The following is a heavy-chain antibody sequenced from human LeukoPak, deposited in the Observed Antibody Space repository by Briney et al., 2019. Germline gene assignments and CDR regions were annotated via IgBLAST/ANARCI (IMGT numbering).Heavy chain of an antibody. J-gene: IGHJ4*02. CDR3: ARGVNIVASTGFDY. D-gene: IGHD5-12*01. CDR1: GFTFSSYA. CDR2: ISYDGSNK. Sequence: GRPLRLSCAASGFTFSSYAMHWVRQAPGKGLEWVAVISYDGSNKYYADSVKGRFTISRDNSKNTLYLQMNSLRAEDTAVYYCARGVNIVASTGFDYWGQGTLVTVSS. V-gene: IGHV3-30*04.